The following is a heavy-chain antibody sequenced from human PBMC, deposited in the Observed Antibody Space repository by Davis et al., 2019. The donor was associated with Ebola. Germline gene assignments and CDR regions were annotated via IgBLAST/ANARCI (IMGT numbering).Heavy chain of an antibody. V-gene: IGHV1-2*04. CDR1: GYTFTGYY. Sequence: ASVKVSCKASGYTFTGYYMHWVRQAPGQGPEWMGWINPNSGGTNYAQKFQGWVTMTRDSSISTAYMELSRLRTDDTAVYYCAREAPPTYYGMDVWGQGTTVTVSS. CDR2: INPNSGGT. CDR3: AREAPPTYYGMDV. J-gene: IGHJ6*02.